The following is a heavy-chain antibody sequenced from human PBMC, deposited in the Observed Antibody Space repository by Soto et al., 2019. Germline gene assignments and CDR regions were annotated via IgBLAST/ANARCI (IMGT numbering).Heavy chain of an antibody. D-gene: IGHD6-19*01. CDR2: IRRKANSYTP. J-gene: IGHJ6*02. CDR3: AMLGGWSGGSNDMDV. V-gene: IGHV3-72*01. Sequence: EVQLVESGGGLGQPGGSLRLSCAASGLIFSDYHMDWVRQAPGKGLEWVGRIRRKANSYTPEYAASVKGRFTISRDDSKNSLYLQMNSLNTEDTAVYYCAMLGGWSGGSNDMDVWGQGTTVTVSS. CDR1: GLIFSDYH.